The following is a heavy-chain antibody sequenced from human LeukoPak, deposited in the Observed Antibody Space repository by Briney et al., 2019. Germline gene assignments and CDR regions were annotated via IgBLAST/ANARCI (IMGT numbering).Heavy chain of an antibody. CDR1: GFTFSSND. CDR2: IWYDGNNK. Sequence: PGGSLRLSCAASGFTFSSNDMHWVRQAPGKGLEWVAVIWYDGNNKYYADSVKGRFTISRDNSKNTLFLQMNSLRAEDTAVYYCATDAGHWFDPWGQGTQVTVSS. CDR3: ATDAGHWFDP. J-gene: IGHJ5*02. V-gene: IGHV3-33*01.